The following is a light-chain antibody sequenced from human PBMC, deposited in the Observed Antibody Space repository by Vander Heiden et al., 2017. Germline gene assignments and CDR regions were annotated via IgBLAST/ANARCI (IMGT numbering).Light chain of an antibody. Sequence: DLQMTQSPSSLSASVGDRVTITCRASQSISSYLNWYQQKPGKAPKLLIYAASSLQSGVPSRFSGSGSGTDFTLTISSLQPEDFATYYCQQSYSTPRDTFGGGTKVEIK. CDR3: QQSYSTPRDT. J-gene: IGKJ4*01. CDR2: AAS. CDR1: QSISSY. V-gene: IGKV1-39*01.